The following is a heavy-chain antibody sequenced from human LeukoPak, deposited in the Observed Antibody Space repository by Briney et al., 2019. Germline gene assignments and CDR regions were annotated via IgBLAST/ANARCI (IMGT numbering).Heavy chain of an antibody. CDR1: GFTFSGSA. V-gene: IGHV3-73*01. CDR2: IRSKANSYAT. D-gene: IGHD3-22*01. Sequence: GGSLRLSCAASGFTFSGSAMHWVRQASGKGLEWVGRIRSKANSYATAYAASVKGGFTISRDDSKNTAYLQMNSLKTEDTAVYYCTRLVYYYDSSGYPNSEYWGQGTLVTVSS. CDR3: TRLVYYYDSSGYPNSEY. J-gene: IGHJ4*02.